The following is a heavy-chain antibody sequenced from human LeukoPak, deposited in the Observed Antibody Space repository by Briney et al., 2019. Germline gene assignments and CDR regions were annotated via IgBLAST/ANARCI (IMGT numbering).Heavy chain of an antibody. V-gene: IGHV4-59*01. CDR2: IYYSGST. D-gene: IGHD2-2*02. Sequence: PSETLSLTCTVSGGSISSYYWSWIRQPPGKGLEWIGYIYYSGSTNYNPSLKSRVTISVDTSENQFSLKLSSVTAADTAVYYCARVVDIVVVPAAIPVGWFDPWGQGTLVTVSS. CDR1: GGSISSYY. J-gene: IGHJ5*02. CDR3: ARVVDIVVVPAAIPVGWFDP.